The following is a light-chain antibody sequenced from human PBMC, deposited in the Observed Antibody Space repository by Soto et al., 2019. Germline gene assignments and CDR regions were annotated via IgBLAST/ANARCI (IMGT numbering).Light chain of an antibody. V-gene: IGLV3-21*02. J-gene: IGLJ3*02. Sequence: SYELTQPPSVSVAPGQTARITCGGNNIGSKSVHWYQQKSGQAPVLVVYDDSDRPSGIAERFSGSNSGNTATLTISRVEAGDEADYYCQVWDSSSDHWVFGGGTKVTVL. CDR1: NIGSKS. CDR3: QVWDSSSDHWV. CDR2: DDS.